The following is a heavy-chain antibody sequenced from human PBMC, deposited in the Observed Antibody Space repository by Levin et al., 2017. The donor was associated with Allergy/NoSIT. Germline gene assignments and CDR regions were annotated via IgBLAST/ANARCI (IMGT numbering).Heavy chain of an antibody. J-gene: IGHJ4*02. CDR2: IYYSGST. CDR3: ARWGYCSSTSCYAEHQHYNQHDMYYFDY. CDR1: GGSISSSSYY. D-gene: IGHD2-2*01. V-gene: IGHV4-39*01. Sequence: SETLSLTCTVSGGSISSSSYYWGWIRQPPGKGLEWIGSIYYSGSTYYNPSLKSRVTISVDTSKNQFSLKLSSVTAADTAVYYCARWGYCSSTSCYAEHQHYNQHDMYYFDYWGQGTLVTVSS.